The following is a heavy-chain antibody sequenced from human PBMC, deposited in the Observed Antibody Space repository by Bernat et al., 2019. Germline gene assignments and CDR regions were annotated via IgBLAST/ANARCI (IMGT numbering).Heavy chain of an antibody. CDR1: GYSFTTYW. CDR2: IYPGDSDI. V-gene: IGHV5-51*03. Sequence: EVQLVQSGAEVKKPGESLMISCKGSGYSFTTYWIAWVRQMPGKGLEWMGIIYPGDSDIRYSPSFQGQVTISADKSISTAYLQWSSLKASDTAMYYCARSNYCGSGSPYWFDSWGQGTLVTVSS. CDR3: ARSNYCGSGSPYWFDS. D-gene: IGHD3-10*01. J-gene: IGHJ5*01.